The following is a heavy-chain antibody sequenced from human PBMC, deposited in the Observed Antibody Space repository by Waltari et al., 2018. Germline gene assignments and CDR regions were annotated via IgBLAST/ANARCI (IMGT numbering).Heavy chain of an antibody. Sequence: QLQLQESGPGLVKPSETLSLTCTVSGGSISSSSYYWGWIRQPPGQGLEWIGSIYYSGSTYYNPSLKSRVTISVDTSKNQFSLKLSSVTAADTAVYYCASRYSSSWYVRVGWFDPWGQGTLVTVSS. D-gene: IGHD6-13*01. CDR3: ASRYSSSWYVRVGWFDP. CDR2: IYYSGST. V-gene: IGHV4-39*01. CDR1: GGSISSSSYY. J-gene: IGHJ5*02.